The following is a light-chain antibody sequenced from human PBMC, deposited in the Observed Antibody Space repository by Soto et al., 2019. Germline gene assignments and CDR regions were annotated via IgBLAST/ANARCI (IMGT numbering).Light chain of an antibody. CDR3: QQYGSSPLT. CDR2: DAS. J-gene: IGKJ4*01. V-gene: IGKV3-20*01. Sequence: EIVLTQSPATLSLSPGERATLSCRASQSVSVYLAWYQQKPGQAPRLLISDASDRAAGVPVRFSGSGSGTDFTLTISRLEPEDFAVYYCQQYGSSPLTFGGGTKVDIK. CDR1: QSVSVY.